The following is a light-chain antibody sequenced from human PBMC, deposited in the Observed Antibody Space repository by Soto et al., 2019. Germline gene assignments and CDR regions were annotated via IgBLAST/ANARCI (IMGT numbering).Light chain of an antibody. Sequence: QAVLTQSPSASASLGASVKLTCTLSSGHSSYAIAWHQKQPGKGPRYLMDLNNDGSHSKGDGSPDRFSGSSSGAERYLIISSLQSEDEADYYCQTWGTGFQVFGGGTKLTVL. CDR3: QTWGTGFQV. V-gene: IGLV4-69*01. CDR2: LNNDGSH. J-gene: IGLJ2*01. CDR1: SGHSSYA.